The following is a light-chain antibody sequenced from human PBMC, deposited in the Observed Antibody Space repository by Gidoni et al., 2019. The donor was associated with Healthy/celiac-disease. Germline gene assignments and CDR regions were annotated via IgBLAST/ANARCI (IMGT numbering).Light chain of an antibody. CDR2: EDS. V-gene: IGLV2-23*01. Sequence: QSALTQPASVSGSPGQSITISCTGTSSDVGSYTLVSWYQQHLGKAPKLMIYEDSKRPSGVSNRFSGSKSVNTASLTISGLQDEDEADYYCCSYAGSSTWVFGGGTKLTVL. J-gene: IGLJ3*02. CDR3: CSYAGSSTWV. CDR1: SSDVGSYTL.